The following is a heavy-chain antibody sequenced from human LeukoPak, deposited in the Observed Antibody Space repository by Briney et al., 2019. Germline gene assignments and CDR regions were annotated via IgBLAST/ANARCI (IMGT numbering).Heavy chain of an antibody. V-gene: IGHV4-61*01. CDR3: ARYSSSWYIFPYYFDY. CDR1: GGPVSSGSYY. J-gene: IGHJ4*02. D-gene: IGHD6-13*01. CDR2: IYYSGST. Sequence: SETLSLTCTVSGGPVSSGSYYWSWIRQPPGKGLEWIGYIYYSGSTYYNPSLKSRVTISVDTSKNQFSLKLSSVTAADTAVYYCARYSSSWYIFPYYFDYWGQGTLVTVSS.